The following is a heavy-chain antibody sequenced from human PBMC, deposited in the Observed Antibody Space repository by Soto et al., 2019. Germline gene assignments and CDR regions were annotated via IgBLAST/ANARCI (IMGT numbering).Heavy chain of an antibody. J-gene: IGHJ2*01. Sequence: QVQLVQSGAEVKKPGSSVKVSCKASGGTFSSYAISWVRQAPGQGLEWMGGIIPIFGTANYAQKFQGRVTITADESTSTAYVELSSLRSEDTAVYSCARSPPDYGDYVGDVCWYFELWGRGTLVTVSS. CDR3: ARSPPDYGDYVGDVCWYFEL. CDR1: GGTFSSYA. CDR2: IIPIFGTA. D-gene: IGHD4-17*01. V-gene: IGHV1-69*01.